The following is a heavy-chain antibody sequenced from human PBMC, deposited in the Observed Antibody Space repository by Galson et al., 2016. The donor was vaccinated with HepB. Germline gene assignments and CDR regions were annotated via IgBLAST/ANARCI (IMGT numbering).Heavy chain of an antibody. Sequence: SLRLSCASSGFTFRYYAMTWVRRAPGKGLEWVSGISGAGGTTHYADSVKGRFTISRDNSRDTLYLQMDRRRAADTAVYYCAKERGWYGGPNYGSWGQGTLVTVSS. CDR1: GFTFRYYA. J-gene: IGHJ5*02. D-gene: IGHD2-15*01. CDR2: ISGAGGTT. CDR3: AKERGWYGGPNYGS. V-gene: IGHV3-23*01.